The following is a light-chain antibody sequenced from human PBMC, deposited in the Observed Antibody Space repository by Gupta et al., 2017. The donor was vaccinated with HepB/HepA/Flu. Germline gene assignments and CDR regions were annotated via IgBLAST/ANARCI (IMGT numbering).Light chain of an antibody. CDR3: LLSYNGARV. Sequence: QAVVTQEPSLTVSPGGTVPLTCGSSTGPVTSTHYPYWFQKKPGQAPRTLIYDTSNKKSWTPARFSGSLLGGKAALTLSGAQPVDEADYYCLLSYNGARVFGGGTKLSVL. J-gene: IGLJ2*01. V-gene: IGLV7-46*01. CDR2: DTS. CDR1: TGPVTSTHY.